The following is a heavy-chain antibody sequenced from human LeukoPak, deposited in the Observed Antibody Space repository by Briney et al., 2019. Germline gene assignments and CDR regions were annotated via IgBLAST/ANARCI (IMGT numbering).Heavy chain of an antibody. CDR1: GGSINSHY. V-gene: IGHV4-59*08. CDR2: IYYSGST. CDR3: VRRDNTGWNYFDC. D-gene: IGHD6-19*01. Sequence: SETLSLSCTVSGGSINSHYWSWIRQSPGKGLEWIGDIYYSGSTKYNPSLKSRVTISVDTPKNDLSLRLTSVLAADTAIYYCVRRDNTGWNYFDCWGQGILVTVSS. J-gene: IGHJ4*02.